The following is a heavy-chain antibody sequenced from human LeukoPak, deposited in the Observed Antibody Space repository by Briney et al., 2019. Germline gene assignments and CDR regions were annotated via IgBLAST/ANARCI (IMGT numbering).Heavy chain of an antibody. V-gene: IGHV3-7*01. CDR1: GFTFSSYW. J-gene: IGHJ4*02. D-gene: IGHD3-16*01. CDR3: ASGDPMVEYYFDY. Sequence: PGGSLRLSCAASGFTFSSYWMSWVRQAPGKGLEWVANIKQDGSEKYYVDSVKGRFTISRDNAKNSLYLQMNSLRAEDTAVYYCASGDPMVEYYFDYWGQGTLVTVSS. CDR2: IKQDGSEK.